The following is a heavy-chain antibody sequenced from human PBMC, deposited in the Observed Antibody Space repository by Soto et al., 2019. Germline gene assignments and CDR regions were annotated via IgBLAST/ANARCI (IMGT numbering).Heavy chain of an antibody. J-gene: IGHJ5*02. CDR2: INSDGSST. V-gene: IGHV3-74*01. CDR1: GFTFSSYW. CDR3: ARDVIAATGTRWFDP. Sequence: GGSLRLSCAASGFTFSSYWMHWVRQAPGKGLVWVSRINSDGSSTSYADSVKGRFTISRDNAKNTLYLQMNSLRAEDTAVYYCARDVIAATGTRWFDPWGQGTLVTVSS. D-gene: IGHD6-13*01.